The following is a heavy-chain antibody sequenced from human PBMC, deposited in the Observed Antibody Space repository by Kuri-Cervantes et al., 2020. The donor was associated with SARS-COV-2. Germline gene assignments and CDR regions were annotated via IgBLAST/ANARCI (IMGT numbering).Heavy chain of an antibody. Sequence: ASVKVSCKASGYTFTSYGINWVRQATGQGLEWMGWMNPNSGNTGYAQKFQGRVTMTRNTSISTAYMELSSLRSEDTAVYYCARKRISRTVTTGGNWFDPWGQGTLVTVSS. CDR2: MNPNSGNT. CDR3: ARKRISRTVTTGGNWFDP. J-gene: IGHJ5*02. V-gene: IGHV1-8*02. D-gene: IGHD4-11*01. CDR1: GYTFTSYG.